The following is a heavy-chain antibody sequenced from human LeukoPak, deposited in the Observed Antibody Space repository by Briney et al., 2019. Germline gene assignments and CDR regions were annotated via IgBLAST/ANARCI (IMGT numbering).Heavy chain of an antibody. J-gene: IGHJ5*02. CDR2: TSAYNGNT. Sequence: ASVKVSCKASGYTFTSYGISWVRQAPGQGLEWMGWTSAYNGNTNYAQKLQGRVTMTTDTSTSRAYMELSRLRSDDTAVYYCARDRLRLGYERTNWFDPWGQGTLVTVSS. CDR3: ARDRLRLGYERTNWFDP. V-gene: IGHV1-18*01. CDR1: GYTFTSYG. D-gene: IGHD2-15*01.